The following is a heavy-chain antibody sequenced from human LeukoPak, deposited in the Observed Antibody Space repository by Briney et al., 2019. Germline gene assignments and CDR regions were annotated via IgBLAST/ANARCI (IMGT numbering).Heavy chain of an antibody. D-gene: IGHD5-24*01. CDR2: ISAYKGNT. CDR1: GYTFSCYG. V-gene: IGHV1-18*01. CDR3: ARDLTRDGYTWFDP. Sequence: GASVKVSCKASGYTFSCYGITWVRQAPGQGLEWMGWISAYKGNTKYAQKLQGRVIMTTDTSTSTAYMEMRSLRSDDTAVYFCARDLTRDGYTWFDPWGQGTLVTVSS. J-gene: IGHJ5*02.